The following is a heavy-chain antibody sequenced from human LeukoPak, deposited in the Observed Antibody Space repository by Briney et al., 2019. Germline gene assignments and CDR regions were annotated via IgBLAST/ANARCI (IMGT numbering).Heavy chain of an antibody. CDR1: GFTFSSYA. CDR2: ISGSGGST. D-gene: IGHD4-17*01. CDR3: AKGNYGDYMTAFDY. V-gene: IGHV3-23*01. J-gene: IGHJ4*02. Sequence: PGGSLRLSCAVSGFTFSSYAMSWVRQAPGKGLEWVSAISGSGGSTYYADSVKGRFTISRDNSKNTLYLQMNSLRAEDTAVYYCAKGNYGDYMTAFDYWGQGTLVTVSS.